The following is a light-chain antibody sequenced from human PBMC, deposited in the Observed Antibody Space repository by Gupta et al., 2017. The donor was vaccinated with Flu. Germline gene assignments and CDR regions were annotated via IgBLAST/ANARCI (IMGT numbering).Light chain of an antibody. CDR1: ALPKKY. V-gene: IGLV3-25*02. CDR2: KDS. CDR3: QSADSSGSYVV. Sequence: SYELTQPSSVSVPAGQTPRITCSGDALPKKYAYWYQQKPGQAPVVVIYKDSERPSGIPERFSGSSSGTIVTLTISGVQAEDEADYYCQSADSSGSYVVFGGGTKLTVL. J-gene: IGLJ2*01.